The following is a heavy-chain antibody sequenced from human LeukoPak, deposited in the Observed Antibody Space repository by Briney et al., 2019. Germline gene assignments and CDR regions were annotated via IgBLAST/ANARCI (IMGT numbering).Heavy chain of an antibody. CDR3: ARGNNY. CDR2: IYNSGAT. V-gene: IGHV3-53*01. D-gene: IGHD1/OR15-1a*01. J-gene: IGHJ4*02. CDR1: GFIVSSDY. Sequence: GESLRLSCAASGFIVSSDYMNWVRQAPGKGLEWVSVIYNSGATYYAASVKGRFTISRDNSKNTLYLQMNSLRVEDTAVYYCARGNNYWGQGTLVTVSS.